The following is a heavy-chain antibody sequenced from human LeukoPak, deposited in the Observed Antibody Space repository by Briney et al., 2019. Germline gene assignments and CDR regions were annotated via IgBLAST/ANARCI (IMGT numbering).Heavy chain of an antibody. J-gene: IGHJ4*02. Sequence: SETLSLTCIVSGGSISSGTYYWSWIRQPAGKGLEWIGRIYTSGSTSGSTSCNPSLESRVTISVDMSKNQFSLSLSSVTAADTAVYYCARDAPGIAAAGVYWGQGTLVTVSS. CDR3: ARDAPGIAAAGVY. V-gene: IGHV4-61*02. CDR1: GGSISSGTYY. D-gene: IGHD6-13*01. CDR2: IYTSGSTSGST.